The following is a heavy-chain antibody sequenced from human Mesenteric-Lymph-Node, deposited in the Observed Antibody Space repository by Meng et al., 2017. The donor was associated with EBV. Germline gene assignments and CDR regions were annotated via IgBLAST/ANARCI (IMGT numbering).Heavy chain of an antibody. J-gene: IGHJ4*02. Sequence: VQSGQCGAEVKNPGASVKVACKASGYTFTSYYTRWVRQDTGQGLEWMGRINPYNGDTDYAAKFRGRVTMTRDTSINTAYMDLTRVRSDDTALYYCTRPCAAAGPASDYWGQGTLVTVSS. CDR2: INPYNGDT. CDR3: TRPCAAAGPASDY. CDR1: GYTFTSYY. D-gene: IGHD6-13*01. V-gene: IGHV1-2*06.